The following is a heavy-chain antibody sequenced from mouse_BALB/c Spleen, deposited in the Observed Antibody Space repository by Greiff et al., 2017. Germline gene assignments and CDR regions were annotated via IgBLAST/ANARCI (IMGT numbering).Heavy chain of an antibody. V-gene: IGHV1-4*02. CDR3: ARIWEITTGVASDMDY. D-gene: IGHD1-1*01. J-gene: IGHJ4*01. CDR2: INPSSGYT. Sequence: VQLVESAAELVRPGASVKMSCKASGYTFTSYSMHWVKQRPGQGLEWIGYINPSSGYTEYNQKFKDKTKLTADKSSSTAYMQLSSLTSEDSAVYYCARIWEITTGVASDMDYWGQGTSVTVSS. CDR1: GYTFTSYS.